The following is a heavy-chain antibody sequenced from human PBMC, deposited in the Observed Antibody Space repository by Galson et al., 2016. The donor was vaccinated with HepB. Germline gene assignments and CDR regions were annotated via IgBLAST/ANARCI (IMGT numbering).Heavy chain of an antibody. CDR1: GGSISSSSYY. CDR3: ARQYRGGPSDY. CDR2: IFHSGRV. Sequence: LSLTCTVSGGSISSSSYYWGWIRQPPGQGLEWIGQIFHSGRVNYNPSLASRVTILVDTSNNQFSLRLTSVTAADTALYYCARQYRGGPSDYWGQGTLVIVSS. J-gene: IGHJ4*02. V-gene: IGHV4-39*07. D-gene: IGHD5-12*01.